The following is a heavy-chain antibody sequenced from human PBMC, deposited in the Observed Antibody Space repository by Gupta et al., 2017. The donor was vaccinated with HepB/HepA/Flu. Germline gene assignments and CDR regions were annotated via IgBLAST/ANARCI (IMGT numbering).Heavy chain of an antibody. CDR3: ARATIHDFWRRRLNWFDP. V-gene: IGHV4-34*01. Sequence: QVQLQQWGAGLLKPSETLSLTCAVYGGSFSGYYWSWIRQPPGKGLEWIGEINHSGSTNYNPSLKSRVTISVDTSKNQFSLKLSSVTAADTAVYYCARATIHDFWRRRLNWFDPWGQGTLVTVSS. CDR2: INHSGST. D-gene: IGHD3-3*01. J-gene: IGHJ5*02. CDR1: GGSFSGYY.